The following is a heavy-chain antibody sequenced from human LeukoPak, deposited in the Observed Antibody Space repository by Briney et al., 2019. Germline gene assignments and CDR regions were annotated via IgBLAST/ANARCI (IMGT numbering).Heavy chain of an antibody. CDR1: GASISSYY. D-gene: IGHD7-27*01. CDR3: ARESRLGWGYYFEY. V-gene: IGHV4-59*12. CDR2: ISYSGST. J-gene: IGHJ4*02. Sequence: SGPTLVKPSETLSLTCTVSGASISSYYWSWIRQPPGKGLEWIGYISYSGSTNYNPSLKSRVTISADTSKNQVSLTLSSVTAADTAVYFCARESRLGWGYYFEYWGQGTVVTVSS.